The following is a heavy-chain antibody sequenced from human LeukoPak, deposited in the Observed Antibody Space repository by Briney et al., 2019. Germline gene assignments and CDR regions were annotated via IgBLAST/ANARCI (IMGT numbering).Heavy chain of an antibody. Sequence: EASVKVSCKASGYTFTGYYMHWVRQAPGQGLEWMGWINPNSGGTNYAQKFQGRVTMTRDTSISTAYMELSRLRSDDTAVYYCATYSSGYYYVAFDIWGQGTMVTVSS. J-gene: IGHJ3*02. D-gene: IGHD3-22*01. CDR3: ATYSSGYYYVAFDI. V-gene: IGHV1-2*02. CDR1: GYTFTGYY. CDR2: INPNSGGT.